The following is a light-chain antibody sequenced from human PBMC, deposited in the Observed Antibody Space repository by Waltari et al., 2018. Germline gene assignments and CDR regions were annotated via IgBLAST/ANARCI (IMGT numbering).Light chain of an antibody. Sequence: QVVLTQSPSASAPLGASVKLTCTLSSGHSDYAIAWHHQQPEKGPRYLMKGNSGGSPIKGDGIPDRFSGSSSGAERYLTISSLQSEDEADYYCQTWDTATHVIFGGGTKLTVL. CDR1: SGHSDYA. J-gene: IGLJ2*01. CDR2: GNSGGSP. V-gene: IGLV4-69*01. CDR3: QTWDTATHVI.